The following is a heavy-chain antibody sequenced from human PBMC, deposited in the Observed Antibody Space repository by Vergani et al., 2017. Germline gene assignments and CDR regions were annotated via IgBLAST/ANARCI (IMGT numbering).Heavy chain of an antibody. J-gene: IGHJ5*01. CDR3: ARARCIETCYMSNWLDS. CDR2: IKSDGSIT. Sequence: DVHLAESGGGFFQPGGSLRLPCSVSGFSFNSYWMHWVRQVPGKGLLWVSRIKSDGSITAYADSVKGRFTISRDNAQNTLYLQMNSLRVEDTGVYYCARARCIETCYMSNWLDSWGQGTLVTVSS. V-gene: IGHV3-74*03. D-gene: IGHD3-9*01. CDR1: GFSFNSYW.